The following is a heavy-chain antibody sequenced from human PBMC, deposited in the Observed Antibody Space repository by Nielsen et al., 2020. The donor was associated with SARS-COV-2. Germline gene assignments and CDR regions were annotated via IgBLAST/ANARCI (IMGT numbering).Heavy chain of an antibody. V-gene: IGHV3-49*04. Sequence: GESLKISCTGSGFTFGDYAMGWVRQAPGKGLEWVGFIRSKAYGGTTEYAASVKGRFTISRDDSKSIAYLHMNSLKIEDTAVYYCTRSGRFLDWFISHFDFWGQGSLVTVSA. D-gene: IGHD3/OR15-3a*01. J-gene: IGHJ4*02. CDR2: IRSKAYGGTT. CDR3: TRSGRFLDWFISHFDF. CDR1: GFTFGDYA.